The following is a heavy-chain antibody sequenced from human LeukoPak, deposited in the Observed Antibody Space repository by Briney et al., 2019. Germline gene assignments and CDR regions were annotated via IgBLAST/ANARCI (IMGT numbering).Heavy chain of an antibody. CDR3: AGVGFFGNWFDP. CDR2: INTGAGGT. J-gene: IGHJ5*02. Sequence: ASVKVSCKASGNTFTNSNIHWVRQAPGEGVEWMGIINTGAGGTNYAQKFQGRVTMSRDTSTSTVYLELSSLRSEDTAVYYCAGVGFFGNWFDPWGQGTLVIVSS. V-gene: IGHV1-46*01. D-gene: IGHD3-3*01. CDR1: GNTFTNSN.